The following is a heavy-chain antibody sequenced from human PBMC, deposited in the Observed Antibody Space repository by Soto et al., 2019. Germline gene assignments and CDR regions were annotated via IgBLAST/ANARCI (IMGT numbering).Heavy chain of an antibody. CDR1: GSTFTSYG. V-gene: IGHV1-18*01. D-gene: IGHD3-3*01. J-gene: IGHJ5*02. CDR2: ISAYNGNT. Sequence: QVQLVQSGAEVKKPGASVKVSCKASGSTFTSYGISWVRQAPGQGLEGMGWISAYNGNTNYAQKLQGRVTMTTDTSTITAYMELRSLRSDDTAVYYCAREGPTYYDFWSGYYANWFDPWVQGTLVTVSS. CDR3: AREGPTYYDFWSGYYANWFDP.